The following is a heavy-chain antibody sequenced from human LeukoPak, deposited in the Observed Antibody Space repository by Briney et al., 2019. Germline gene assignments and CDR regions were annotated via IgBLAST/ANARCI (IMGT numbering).Heavy chain of an antibody. CDR2: ISSSSSTI. CDR1: GFTFSSYS. Sequence: GGSLRLSCPASGFTFSSYSMKWVRQAPGKGLEWVSYISSSSSTIYYADAVKGRFTISRDNAKNSLYLQVNSLRAEDTAVYYCAKVKKERRAVDPWGQGTLVTVSS. J-gene: IGHJ5*02. V-gene: IGHV3-48*01. CDR3: AKVKKERRAVDP. D-gene: IGHD6-25*01.